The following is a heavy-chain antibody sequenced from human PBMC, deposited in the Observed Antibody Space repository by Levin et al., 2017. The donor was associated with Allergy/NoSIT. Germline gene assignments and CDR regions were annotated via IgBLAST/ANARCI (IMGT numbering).Heavy chain of an antibody. CDR1: GFTFSSFA. CDR2: ITGGGDST. V-gene: IGHV3-23*01. CDR3: ANLGGYTYGSFGC. Sequence: LGESLKISCAASGFTFSSFAMTWVRQAPGKGLEWVSTITGGGDSTYYADSVKGRFTISRDNSKNTLYLQLSSLRADDTAIYYCANLGGYTYGSFGCWGQGTLVTVSS. J-gene: IGHJ4*02. D-gene: IGHD5-18*01.